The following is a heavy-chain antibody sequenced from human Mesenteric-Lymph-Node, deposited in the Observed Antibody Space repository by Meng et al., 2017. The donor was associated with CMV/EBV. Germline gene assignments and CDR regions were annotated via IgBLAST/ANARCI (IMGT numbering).Heavy chain of an antibody. J-gene: IGHJ4*02. CDR1: FSDYY. D-gene: IGHD3-10*01. Sequence: FSDYYMSWIRQAPGKGLEWVSYISTSGDNTKYADSLKGRFTISRDNAKNSLYLQMNSLRAEDTAVYYCARQSLLWVGELSLRPFDYWGQGALVTVSS. V-gene: IGHV3-11*06. CDR2: ISTSGDNT. CDR3: ARQSLLWVGELSLRPFDY.